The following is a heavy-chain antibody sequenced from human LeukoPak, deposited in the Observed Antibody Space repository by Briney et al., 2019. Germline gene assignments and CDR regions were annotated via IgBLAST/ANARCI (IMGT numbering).Heavy chain of an antibody. Sequence: SEALSLTCTVSGGSISSGGYYWSWIRQHPGKGLEWIGYIYYSGSTYYNPSLKSRVTISVDTSKNQFSLKLSSVTAADTAVYYCASGGSYDILTGYYKGYGMDVWGQGTTVTVSS. CDR1: GGSISSGGYY. V-gene: IGHV4-31*03. CDR3: ASGGSYDILTGYYKGYGMDV. D-gene: IGHD3-9*01. J-gene: IGHJ6*02. CDR2: IYYSGST.